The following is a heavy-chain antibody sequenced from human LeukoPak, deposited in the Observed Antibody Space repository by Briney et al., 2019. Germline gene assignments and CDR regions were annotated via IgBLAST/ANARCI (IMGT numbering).Heavy chain of an antibody. CDR2: IKSKTDGGTT. J-gene: IGHJ4*02. CDR1: GFTFSSYG. CDR3: AKAAAALKYYFDY. Sequence: PGGSLRLSCAASGFTFSSYGMSWVRQAPGKGLEWVGRIKSKTDGGTTDYAAPVKGRFTISRDDSKNTLYLQMNSLRAEDTAVYYCAKAAAALKYYFDYWGQGTLVTVSS. D-gene: IGHD6-13*01. V-gene: IGHV3-15*01.